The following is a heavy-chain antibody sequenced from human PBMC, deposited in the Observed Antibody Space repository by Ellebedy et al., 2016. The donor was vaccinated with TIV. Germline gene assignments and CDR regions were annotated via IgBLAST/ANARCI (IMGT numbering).Heavy chain of an antibody. V-gene: IGHV1-69*13. Sequence: AASVKVSCKASGCTFSSYAISWVRQAPGQGLEWMGGIIPIFGTANYAQKFQGRVTITADESTSTAYMELSSLRSEDTAVYYCARDAPQSYSSSPDPYYFDYWGQGTLVTVSS. J-gene: IGHJ4*02. CDR2: IIPIFGTA. D-gene: IGHD6-13*01. CDR3: ARDAPQSYSSSPDPYYFDY. CDR1: GCTFSSYA.